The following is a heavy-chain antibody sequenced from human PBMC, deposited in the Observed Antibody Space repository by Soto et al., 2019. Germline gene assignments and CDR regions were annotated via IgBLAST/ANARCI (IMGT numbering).Heavy chain of an antibody. D-gene: IGHD6-19*01. CDR3: ARGGLHGWPFFDY. CDR1: GYTFTGYY. J-gene: IGHJ4*02. Sequence: ASVKVSCKASGYTFTGYYMHWVRQAPGQGLEWMGWINPSSGGTNYAQKFQGWVTMTRDTSISTAYMELSRLRSDDTAVYYCARGGLHGWPFFDYWGQGTLVTVSS. V-gene: IGHV1-2*04. CDR2: INPSSGGT.